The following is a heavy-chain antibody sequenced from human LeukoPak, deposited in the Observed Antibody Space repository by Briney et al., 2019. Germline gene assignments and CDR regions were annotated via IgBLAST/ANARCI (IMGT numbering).Heavy chain of an antibody. Sequence: GGSLRLSCAASGFTFSSHSMNWVRQAPGKGLEWVSSISTSSSYIYYADSVKGRFTISRDNAKNSLYLQMNSLRAEDTAVYYCARDRKGPLRFLRTGAFDIWGQGTMVTVSS. J-gene: IGHJ3*02. CDR1: GFTFSSHS. CDR3: ARDRKGPLRFLRTGAFDI. D-gene: IGHD4-17*01. V-gene: IGHV3-21*01. CDR2: ISTSSSYI.